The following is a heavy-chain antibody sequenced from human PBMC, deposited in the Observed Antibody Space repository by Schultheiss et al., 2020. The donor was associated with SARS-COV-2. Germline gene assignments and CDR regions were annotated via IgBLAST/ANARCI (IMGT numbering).Heavy chain of an antibody. V-gene: IGHV1-8*01. J-gene: IGHJ4*02. D-gene: IGHD6-19*01. CDR1: GYTFTSYD. Sequence: ASVKVSCKASGYTFTSYDINWVRQATGQGLEWMGWMNPNSGNTGYAQKFQGRVTMTMDTSISTAYMELSRLRSDDTAVYYCARRLAVAAHFDYWGQGTLVTVSS. CDR2: MNPNSGNT. CDR3: ARRLAVAAHFDY.